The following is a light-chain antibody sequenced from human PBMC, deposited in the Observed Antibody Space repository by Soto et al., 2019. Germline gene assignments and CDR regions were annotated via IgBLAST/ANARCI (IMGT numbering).Light chain of an antibody. Sequence: SYELTQPPSVSVSPGQTASITCSGDKLGDKYACWYQQKPGQSPVLVIYQDSKRPSGIPERFSGSNSGNTATLTISGTQAMDKADYYSQAWNSRNVVFAGGTKLTV. CDR2: QDS. CDR1: KLGDKY. J-gene: IGLJ2*01. CDR3: QAWNSRNVV. V-gene: IGLV3-1*01.